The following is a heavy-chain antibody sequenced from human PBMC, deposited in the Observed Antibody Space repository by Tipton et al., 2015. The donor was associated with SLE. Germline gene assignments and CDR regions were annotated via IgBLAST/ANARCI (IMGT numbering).Heavy chain of an antibody. CDR3: ARSRYYYDSKFDY. Sequence: TLSLTCSVSGGSISSFYWSWIRQPPGKGLEWIGYIYYSGSTNYNPSPKSRVTISVDTSKSQFSLKLSSVTAADTAVYYCARSRYYYDSKFDYWGQGTLVTVSS. CDR2: IYYSGST. CDR1: GGSISSFY. V-gene: IGHV4-59*01. D-gene: IGHD3-22*01. J-gene: IGHJ4*02.